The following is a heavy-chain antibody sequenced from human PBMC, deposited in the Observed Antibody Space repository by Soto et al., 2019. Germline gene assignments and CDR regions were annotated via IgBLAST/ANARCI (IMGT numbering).Heavy chain of an antibody. CDR2: ISGTDGKT. CDR1: GFTFANHD. CDR3: AKYYYSSGSNWFDP. V-gene: IGHV3-23*01. J-gene: IGHJ5*02. Sequence: QPGGSLRLSCVASGFTFANHDMAWVRQAPGQGLEWVSSISGTDGKTYYADSVKGRFTISRDNSRSTLYLQMSSLRAVDTAMYYCAKYYYSSGSNWFDPWGRGTLVTVSS. D-gene: IGHD3-10*01.